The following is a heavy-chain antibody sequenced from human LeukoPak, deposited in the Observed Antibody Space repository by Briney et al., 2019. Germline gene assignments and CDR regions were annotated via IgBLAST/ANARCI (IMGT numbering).Heavy chain of an antibody. V-gene: IGHV1-2*02. Sequence: ASVKVSCKASGYTFTSYGISWVRRAPGQGLEWMGWINPNSGGTNYAQKFQGRVTMTRDTSISTAYMELSRLRSDDTAVYYCARAIVPAAVDDAFDIWGQGTMVTVSS. CDR2: INPNSGGT. CDR3: ARAIVPAAVDDAFDI. D-gene: IGHD2-2*01. J-gene: IGHJ3*02. CDR1: GYTFTSYG.